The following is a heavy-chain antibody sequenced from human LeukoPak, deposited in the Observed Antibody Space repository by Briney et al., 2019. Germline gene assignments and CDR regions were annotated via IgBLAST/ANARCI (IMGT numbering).Heavy chain of an antibody. CDR3: ARTLMPSIHEAFHI. J-gene: IGHJ3*02. V-gene: IGHV4-4*07. D-gene: IGHD2-2*01. CDR1: NGSISIYY. Sequence: SETLSLTCSVSNGSISIYYWSWIRQPAGKGLQWIGRIYTGGSTSYSPSLKSRVTISLDKSKNQFSLNLSSVTAADMAMYYCARTLMPSIHEAFHIWGQGTTVTVSS. CDR2: IYTGGST.